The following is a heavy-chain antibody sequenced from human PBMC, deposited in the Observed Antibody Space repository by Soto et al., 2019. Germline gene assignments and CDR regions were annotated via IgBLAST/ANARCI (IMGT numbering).Heavy chain of an antibody. CDR2: IIPIFGTA. Sequence: QVQLVQPGAEVKKPGSSVKVSCKASGGTFSSYAISWVRQAPGQGLEWMGGIIPIFGTANYAQKFQGRVTITADESTSTAYMELSSLRSEDTAVYYCARDNYYGSGSYFRYNFDYWGQGTLVTVSS. V-gene: IGHV1-69*01. D-gene: IGHD3-10*01. CDR1: GGTFSSYA. J-gene: IGHJ4*02. CDR3: ARDNYYGSGSYFRYNFDY.